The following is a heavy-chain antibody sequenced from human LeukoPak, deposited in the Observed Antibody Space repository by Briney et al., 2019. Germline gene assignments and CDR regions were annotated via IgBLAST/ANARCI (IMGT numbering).Heavy chain of an antibody. CDR3: ARGGLENGYHSNDGFDI. CDR1: GGSISGYD. Sequence: SETLSLTCTVSGGSISGYDWSWIRQPPGKGREWVGYIYYSGSTKYNPSLKSRVTMSVDTSRNQFSLKLSSVTAADTAGYYCARGGLENGYHSNDGFDIWGQGTMVTVSS. D-gene: IGHD3-22*01. CDR2: IYYSGST. J-gene: IGHJ3*02. V-gene: IGHV4-59*01.